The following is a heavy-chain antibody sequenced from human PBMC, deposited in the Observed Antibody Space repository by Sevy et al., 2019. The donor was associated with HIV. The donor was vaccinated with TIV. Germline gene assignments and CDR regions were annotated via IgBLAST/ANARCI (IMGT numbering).Heavy chain of an antibody. D-gene: IGHD1-26*01. CDR1: GFTFSNYE. V-gene: IGHV3-48*03. CDR3: ARDRVGATGLGYFQH. J-gene: IGHJ1*01. CDR2: ISSSDSTI. Sequence: GGSLRLSCAASGFTFSNYEMNWGRQAPGKGLEWVSYISSSDSTIYYADSVRGRFIISRDNAKNSLYLQMNSLRAEDTAVYYCARDRVGATGLGYFQHWGQGTLVTVSS.